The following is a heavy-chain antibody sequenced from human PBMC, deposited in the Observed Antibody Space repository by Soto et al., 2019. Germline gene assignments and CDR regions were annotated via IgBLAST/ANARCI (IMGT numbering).Heavy chain of an antibody. CDR3: DRQTTVTTTRRFFDS. CDR1: GTSISDEYH. Sequence: TLSLTCPVSGTSISDEYHWTWIRQSPAKGLEWIGYISYTGTTYYNPSLKSRVTISGDTSKNQFSLRMASVTAADTAVYYCDRQTTVTTTRRFFDSWGQGSLVTVYS. D-gene: IGHD4-17*01. CDR2: ISYTGTT. V-gene: IGHV4-30-4*01. J-gene: IGHJ4*02.